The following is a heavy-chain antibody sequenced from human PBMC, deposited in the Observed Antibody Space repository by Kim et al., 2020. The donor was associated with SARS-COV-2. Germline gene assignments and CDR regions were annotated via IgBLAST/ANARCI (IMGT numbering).Heavy chain of an antibody. Sequence: GGSLRLSCAASGFTFSSYAMHWVRQAPGKGLEWVAVISYDGSNKYYADSVKGRFTISRDNSKNTLYLQMNSLRAEDTAVYYCARVPARYYYDSSGYFDYWGQGTLVTVSS. D-gene: IGHD3-22*01. CDR2: ISYDGSNK. J-gene: IGHJ4*02. CDR1: GFTFSSYA. V-gene: IGHV3-30*04. CDR3: ARVPARYYYDSSGYFDY.